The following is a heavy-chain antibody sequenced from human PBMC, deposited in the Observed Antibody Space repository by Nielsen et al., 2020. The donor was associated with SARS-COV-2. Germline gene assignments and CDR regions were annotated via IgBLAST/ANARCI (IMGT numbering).Heavy chain of an antibody. CDR3: ARHEGEGSYNYDYYGMDV. Sequence: SETLSLTCTVSGGSISSYYWSWIRQPPGKGLEWIGYIYYSGSTNYNPSLKSRVTISVDTSKNQFSLKLSSVTAADTAVYYCARHEGEGSYNYDYYGMDVWGQGTTVTVSS. CDR2: IYYSGST. V-gene: IGHV4-59*08. J-gene: IGHJ6*02. CDR1: GGSISSYY. D-gene: IGHD3-10*01.